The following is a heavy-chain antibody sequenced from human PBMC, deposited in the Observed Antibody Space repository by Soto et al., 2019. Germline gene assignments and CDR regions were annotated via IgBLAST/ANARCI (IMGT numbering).Heavy chain of an antibody. CDR3: AKDRIRRYYYDSSGYYQSDY. CDR1: GFTFSSYG. D-gene: IGHD3-22*01. CDR2: ISYDGSNK. J-gene: IGHJ4*02. Sequence: GGSLRLSCAASGFTFSSYGMHWVRQAPGKGLEWVAVISYDGSNKYYADSVKGRFTISRDNSKNTLYLQMNSLRAEDTAVYYCAKDRIRRYYYDSSGYYQSDYWGQGTLVTVSS. V-gene: IGHV3-30*18.